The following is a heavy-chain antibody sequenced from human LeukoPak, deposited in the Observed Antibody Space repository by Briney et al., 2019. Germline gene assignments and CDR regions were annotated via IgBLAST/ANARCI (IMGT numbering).Heavy chain of an antibody. Sequence: ASVKVSCKASGGTFSSYATSWVRQAPGQGLEWMGRIIPIFGTANYAQKFQGRVTITTDESTSTAYMELSSLRSEDTAVYYCARGRAVAGPGDYWGQGTLVTVSS. CDR1: GGTFSSYA. V-gene: IGHV1-69*05. CDR2: IIPIFGTA. J-gene: IGHJ4*02. CDR3: ARGRAVAGPGDY. D-gene: IGHD6-19*01.